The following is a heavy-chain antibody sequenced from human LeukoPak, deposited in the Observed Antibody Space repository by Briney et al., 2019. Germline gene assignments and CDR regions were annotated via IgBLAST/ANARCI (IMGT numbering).Heavy chain of an antibody. CDR3: ARVLPGYNYGPGFDY. J-gene: IGHJ4*02. V-gene: IGHV3-11*01. CDR2: ISSSGSAI. D-gene: IGHD5-18*01. Sequence: GGSLRLSCAASGFIFSDYYMTWIRQAPGKGLERVAYISSSGSAIYYADSVKGRFTISRDNAKNSLYLQMNSLRAEDTAVYYCARVLPGYNYGPGFDYWGQGTLVTVSS. CDR1: GFIFSDYY.